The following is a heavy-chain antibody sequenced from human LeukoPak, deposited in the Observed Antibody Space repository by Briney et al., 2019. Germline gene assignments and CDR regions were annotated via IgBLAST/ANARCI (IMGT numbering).Heavy chain of an antibody. CDR3: ASLWFGEFQGDAFDI. V-gene: IGHV1-18*01. CDR2: ISAYNGNT. CDR1: GYTFTSYG. J-gene: IGHJ3*02. D-gene: IGHD3-10*01. Sequence: ASVKVSCKASGYTFTSYGISWVRQAPGQGLEWMGWISAYNGNTNYAQKLQGRVTMTTDTSTSTAYMELRSLRSDDTAVYYCASLWFGEFQGDAFDIWGQGTMVTVSS.